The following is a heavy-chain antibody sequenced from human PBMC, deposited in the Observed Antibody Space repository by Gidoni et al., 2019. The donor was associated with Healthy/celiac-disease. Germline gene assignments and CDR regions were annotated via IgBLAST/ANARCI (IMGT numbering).Heavy chain of an antibody. CDR2: IYHSGST. Sequence: QVQLHESGPGLVKPSETLSLTCSVSGYSISSGYYWGWIRQPPGKGLEWIGSIYHSGSTYYNPSLKSRVTISVDTSKNQFSLKLSSVTAADTAVYYCARDGVKWYQLPLDYWGQGTLVTVSS. J-gene: IGHJ4*02. D-gene: IGHD2-2*01. CDR3: ARDGVKWYQLPLDY. V-gene: IGHV4-38-2*02. CDR1: GYSISSGYY.